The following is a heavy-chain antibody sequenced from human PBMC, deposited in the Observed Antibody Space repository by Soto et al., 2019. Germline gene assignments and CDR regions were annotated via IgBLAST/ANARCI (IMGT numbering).Heavy chain of an antibody. J-gene: IGHJ4*02. V-gene: IGHV2-5*02. CDR1: GFPRSTSGVG. CDR3: EHRRFVGELLGTGYFDY. CDR2: IYWDDDK. Sequence: QITLKESGPTLVKPTQTLTLTCTFSGFPRSTSGVGVGWIHHPQANTLECLALIYWDDDKRYSPSLKSRLTITKDTSKTPVVLRMTYVEPVDTATYCCEHRRFVGELLGTGYFDYWGQGTLVTVSS. D-gene: IGHD3-10*01.